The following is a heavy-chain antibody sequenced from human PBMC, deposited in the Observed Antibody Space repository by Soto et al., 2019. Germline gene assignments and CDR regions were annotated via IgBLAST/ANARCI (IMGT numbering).Heavy chain of an antibody. D-gene: IGHD2-2*01. CDR1: GYTLTNYG. Sequence: QVQLVQSGAEVKKPGASVKVSCKASGYTLTNYGISSVRQAPGQGLEWMGWISAYNGPTNSAQKLQGRVTMTTDTSTSKAYMELRSLRSDDTAVYYCAREEGSTTWGYFDYWGQGTLVTVSS. V-gene: IGHV1-18*01. CDR3: AREEGSTTWGYFDY. J-gene: IGHJ4*02. CDR2: ISAYNGPT.